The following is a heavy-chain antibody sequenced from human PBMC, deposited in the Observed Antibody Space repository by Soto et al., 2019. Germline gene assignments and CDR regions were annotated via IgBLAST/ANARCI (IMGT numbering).Heavy chain of an antibody. J-gene: IGHJ4*02. V-gene: IGHV3-33*01. CDR1: GFTFSSYG. CDR2: IWYDGSNK. Sequence: GGSLRLSCAASGFTFSSYGMHWVRQAPGKGLEWVAVIWYDGSNKYYADSVKGRFTISRDNSKNTLYLQMNSLRAEDTAVYYCARDPGRIVVVDYFDYWGQGTLVTVSS. CDR3: ARDPGRIVVVDYFDY. D-gene: IGHD3-22*01.